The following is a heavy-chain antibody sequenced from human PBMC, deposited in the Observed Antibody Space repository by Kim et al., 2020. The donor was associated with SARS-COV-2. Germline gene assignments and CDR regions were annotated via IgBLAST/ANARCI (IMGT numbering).Heavy chain of an antibody. V-gene: IGHV1-2*02. Sequence: NYAQKLQGRVTMTRDTSISTAYMQLSSLRSNDTAVYYCARVQSEGTPPYQIWGQGALVTVSS. CDR3: ARVQSEGTPPYQI. D-gene: IGHD2-15*01. J-gene: IGHJ4*02.